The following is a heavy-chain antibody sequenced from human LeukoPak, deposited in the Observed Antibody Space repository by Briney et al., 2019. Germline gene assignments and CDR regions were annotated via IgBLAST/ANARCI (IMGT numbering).Heavy chain of an antibody. Sequence: KPSETLSLTCTVSGGSINGYYCSWIRQPPGRGLEWIGYIYYSGNTNYSPSLKSRVTISVDASRNQFSLRLSSVTAADTAVYFCARHGIGAVPAEYVDYWGQGTLVTVSS. V-gene: IGHV4-59*08. J-gene: IGHJ4*02. CDR2: IYYSGNT. CDR1: GGSINGYY. CDR3: ARHGIGAVPAEYVDY. D-gene: IGHD6-19*01.